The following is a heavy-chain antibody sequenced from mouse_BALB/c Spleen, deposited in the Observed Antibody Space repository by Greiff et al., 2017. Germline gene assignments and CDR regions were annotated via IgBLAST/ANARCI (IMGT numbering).Heavy chain of an antibody. CDR1: GFSLTSYD. J-gene: IGHJ2*01. V-gene: IGHV2-9-2*01. CDR3: AREDGNYLYYFDY. CDR2: IWTGGGT. Sequence: VQGLESGPGLVAPSQSLSITCTVSGFSLTSYDISWIRQPPGKGLEWLGVIWTGGGTNYNSAFMSRLSISKDNSKSQVFLKMNSLQTDDTAMYYCAREDGNYLYYFDYWGQGTTLTVSS. D-gene: IGHD2-1*01.